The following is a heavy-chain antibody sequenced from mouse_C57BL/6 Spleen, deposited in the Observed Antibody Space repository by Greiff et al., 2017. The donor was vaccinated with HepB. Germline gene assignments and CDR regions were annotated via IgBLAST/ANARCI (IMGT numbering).Heavy chain of an antibody. D-gene: IGHD2-12*01. CDR3: AREGRRDYAMDY. J-gene: IGHJ4*01. CDR1: GFTFSSYA. V-gene: IGHV5-4*01. CDR2: ISDGGSYT. Sequence: VMLVESGGGLVKPGGSLKLSCAASGFTFSSYAMSWVRQTPEKRLEWVATISDGGSYTYYPDNVKGRFTISRDNAKNNLYLQMSHLKSEDTAMYYCAREGRRDYAMDYWGQGTSVTVSS.